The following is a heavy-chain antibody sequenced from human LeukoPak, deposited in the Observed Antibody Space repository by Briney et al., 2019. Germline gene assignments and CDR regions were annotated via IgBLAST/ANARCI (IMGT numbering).Heavy chain of an antibody. CDR1: GFTFSSYW. Sequence: GGSLRLSCAASGFTFSSYWMSWVRQAPGKGQEWVSVISGSGHSTYYAESVKGRFTISRDNSKNTLYLQINSLRAEDTAVYYCAKGSRGSCSRTYCYPFDYWGQGTLVTVSS. CDR2: ISGSGHST. V-gene: IGHV3-23*01. CDR3: AKGSRGSCSRTYCYPFDY. D-gene: IGHD2-2*01. J-gene: IGHJ4*02.